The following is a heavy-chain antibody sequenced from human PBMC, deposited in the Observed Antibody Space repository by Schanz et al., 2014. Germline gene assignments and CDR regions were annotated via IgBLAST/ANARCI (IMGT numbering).Heavy chain of an antibody. CDR2: ISHDGYST. V-gene: IGHV3-64D*06. D-gene: IGHD3-10*01. CDR1: GFTFSIYA. J-gene: IGHJ4*02. Sequence: EVQLLESGGGLVQPGGSLRLSCEASGFTFSIYAMHWVRQAPGKGLEYVSAISHDGYSTYYADSVKGRFTISRDNSKNTLYLQMSSLTTEDTAVYHCVSSGSYSSYAFWGQGTLVIVSS. CDR3: VSSGSYSSYAF.